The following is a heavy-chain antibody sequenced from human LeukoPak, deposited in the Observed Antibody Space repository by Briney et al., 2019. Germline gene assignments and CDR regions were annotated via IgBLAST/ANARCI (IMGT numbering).Heavy chain of an antibody. V-gene: IGHV1-18*01. CDR1: GYTFSNFG. D-gene: IGHD2-2*01. CDR2: ISGNNDNP. Sequence: ASVTVSCKTSGYTFSNFGISWVRQAPGQGLEWMGWISGNNDNPNYGQKFQGRFTVTTDSSTSTAYMELRNLRSDDTAVYYCARDGTSTDDYWGQGTLVTVSS. J-gene: IGHJ4*02. CDR3: ARDGTSTDDY.